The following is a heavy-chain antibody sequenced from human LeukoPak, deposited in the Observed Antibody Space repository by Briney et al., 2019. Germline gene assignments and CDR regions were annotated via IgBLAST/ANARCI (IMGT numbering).Heavy chain of an antibody. CDR2: IYSGGST. J-gene: IGHJ4*02. CDR3: AKVLWSDIPPHDPLDY. Sequence: GGSLRLSCAASGFTVSSNYMSWVRQAPGKGLEWVSVIYSGGSTYYADSVKGRFTISRDNSKNTLYLQMNSLRAEDTAVYYCAKVLWSDIPPHDPLDYWGQGTLVAVSS. CDR1: GFTVSSNY. V-gene: IGHV3-66*01. D-gene: IGHD3-10*01.